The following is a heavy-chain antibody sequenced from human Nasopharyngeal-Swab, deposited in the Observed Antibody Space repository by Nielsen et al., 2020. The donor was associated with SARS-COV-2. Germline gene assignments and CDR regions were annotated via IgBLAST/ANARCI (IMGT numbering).Heavy chain of an antibody. CDR1: GFTFSSYA. Sequence: GGSLRLSCAASGFTFSSYAMSWVRQAPGKGLEWVSVIYSGGSSTYYADSVKGRFTISRDNSKNTLYLQMNSLRVEDTAVYYCAKDQGSYYDYWGQGTLVTVSS. V-gene: IGHV3-23*03. CDR3: AKDQGSYYDY. J-gene: IGHJ4*02. CDR2: IYSGGSST. D-gene: IGHD1-26*01.